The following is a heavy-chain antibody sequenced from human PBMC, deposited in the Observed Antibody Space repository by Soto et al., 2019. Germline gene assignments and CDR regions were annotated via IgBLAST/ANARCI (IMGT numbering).Heavy chain of an antibody. CDR3: ARADYGDYYFDY. CDR1: GFTFSDHY. Sequence: PGGSLRLSCAASGFTFSDHYMDWVRQAPGKGLEWVGRTRNKANSYTTEYAASVKGRFTISRDDSKNSLYLQMNSLKTEDTAVYYCARADYGDYYFDYWGQGTLVTVSS. D-gene: IGHD4-17*01. J-gene: IGHJ4*02. CDR2: TRNKANSYTT. V-gene: IGHV3-72*01.